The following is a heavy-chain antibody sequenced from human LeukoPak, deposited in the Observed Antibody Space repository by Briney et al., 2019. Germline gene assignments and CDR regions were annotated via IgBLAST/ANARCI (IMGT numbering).Heavy chain of an antibody. CDR2: IYTSGST. Sequence: SETLSLTCTVSGGSISSYYWSWIRQPAGKGLEWIGRIYTSGSTYYNPSLKSRVTISVDKSKNQFSLKLSSVTAADTAVYYCARRQAVAGDYWGQGTLVTVSS. CDR1: GGSISSYY. J-gene: IGHJ4*02. D-gene: IGHD6-19*01. V-gene: IGHV4-4*07. CDR3: ARRQAVAGDY.